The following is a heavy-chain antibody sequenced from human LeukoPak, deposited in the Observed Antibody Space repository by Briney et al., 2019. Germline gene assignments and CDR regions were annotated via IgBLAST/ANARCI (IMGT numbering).Heavy chain of an antibody. Sequence: GGSLRLSCAASGFTFSNYEMNWVRQATGKGLEWVSYISYSGSNKYYADSVKGRFTISRDNAKNSLYLQMNSLRVEDTAVYYCTRVEGIIDYWGQGTLVTVSS. CDR1: GFTFSNYE. J-gene: IGHJ4*02. CDR3: TRVEGIIDY. V-gene: IGHV3-48*03. CDR2: ISYSGSNK. D-gene: IGHD3-16*02.